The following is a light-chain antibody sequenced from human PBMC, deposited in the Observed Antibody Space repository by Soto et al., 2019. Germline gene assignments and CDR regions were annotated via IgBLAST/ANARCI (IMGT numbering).Light chain of an antibody. CDR3: MQALQIPNT. Sequence: DIVMTQSPLSLPVTPGEPASISCRSSQSLLHSNGYNYLDWYLQKPGQSPQLLIYLGSNRASGVPGRFSGSGSGTDFTLKISRVEAEDVGVYYCMQALQIPNTFGQGTKLEIK. V-gene: IGKV2-28*01. J-gene: IGKJ2*01. CDR1: QSLLHSNGYNY. CDR2: LGS.